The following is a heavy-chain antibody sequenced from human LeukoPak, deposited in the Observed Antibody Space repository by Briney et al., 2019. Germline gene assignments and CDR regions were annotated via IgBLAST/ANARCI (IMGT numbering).Heavy chain of an antibody. CDR2: ILYDGSRQ. D-gene: IGHD3-10*01. V-gene: IGHV3-30*18. J-gene: IGHJ6*02. CDR1: GFTFIGCG. CDR3: VKSSGTDDYGMDA. Sequence: QTRGALRFSWEALGFTFIGCGSNWSRQAPGKGLNGVARILYDGSRQYYTDSVKGRFTIARDNSKNTLFLEMNSLRVEDTAVYYCVKSSGTDDYGMDAWGQGTTVTVSS.